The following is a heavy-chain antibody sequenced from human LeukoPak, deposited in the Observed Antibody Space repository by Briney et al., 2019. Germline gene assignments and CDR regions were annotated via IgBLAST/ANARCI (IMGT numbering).Heavy chain of an antibody. CDR2: TYYSGST. D-gene: IGHD3-22*01. J-gene: IGHJ4*02. CDR3: ARHTTYYYDSSGYLTPYFDY. V-gene: IGHV4-59*08. Sequence: KPSETLSLTCTVSGGSISSYYWNWLRQPPGKGLEWIGYTYYSGSTNYNPSLKSRVTISVDTSKNQFSLKLSSVTAADTAVYYCARHTTYYYDSSGYLTPYFDYWGQGTLVTVSS. CDR1: GGSISSYY.